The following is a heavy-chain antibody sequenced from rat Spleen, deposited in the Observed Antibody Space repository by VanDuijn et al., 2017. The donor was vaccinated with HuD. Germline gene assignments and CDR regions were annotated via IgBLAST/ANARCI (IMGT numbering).Heavy chain of an antibody. J-gene: IGHJ2*01. D-gene: IGHD1-10*01. V-gene: IGHV5-7*01. CDR2: ISYDGSST. Sequence: EVQLVESGGGLVQPGRSMKLSCAASGFTFSNYDMAWVRQAPKKGLEWVATISYDGSSTNYRDSVKGRFTISRDNAKSTLYLQMDSLRSEDTATYYCARRVEQLHYFDYWGQGVMVTVSS. CDR1: GFTFSNYD. CDR3: ARRVEQLHYFDY.